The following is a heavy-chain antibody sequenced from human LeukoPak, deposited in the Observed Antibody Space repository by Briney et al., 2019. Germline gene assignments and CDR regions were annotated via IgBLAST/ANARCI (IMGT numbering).Heavy chain of an antibody. Sequence: GRSLRLSCAASGFTFDDYAMHWVRQAPGKGLEWVSGISWNSGSIGYADSVKGRFTISRDNAKNSLYLQMNSLRAEDTALYYCAKAQAQLLSAVVDYWGQGTLVTVSS. CDR3: AKAQAQLLSAVVDY. D-gene: IGHD2-2*01. CDR1: GFTFDDYA. J-gene: IGHJ4*02. CDR2: ISWNSGSI. V-gene: IGHV3-9*01.